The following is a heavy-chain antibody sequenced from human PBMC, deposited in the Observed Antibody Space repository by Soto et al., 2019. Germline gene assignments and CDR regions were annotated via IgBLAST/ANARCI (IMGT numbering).Heavy chain of an antibody. V-gene: IGHV4-39*01. D-gene: IGHD3-3*01. CDR2: IYYSGST. J-gene: IGHJ4*02. CDR3: ARRDFWSGYYTPIFDY. CDR1: GGSISSSSYY. Sequence: TLSLTCTVSGGSISSSSYYWGWIRQPPGKGLEWIGSIYYSGSTYYNPSLKSRVTISVDTSKNQFSLKLSSVTAADTAVYYCARRDFWSGYYTPIFDYWGQGTLVTVSS.